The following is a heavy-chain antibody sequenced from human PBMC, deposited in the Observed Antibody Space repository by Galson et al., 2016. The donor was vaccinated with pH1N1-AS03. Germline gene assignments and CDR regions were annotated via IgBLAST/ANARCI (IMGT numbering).Heavy chain of an antibody. V-gene: IGHV5-51*01. Sequence: SAYIFGNYWFAWVRQMPGKGLEWMGITYPANSDIRYSPSFQGQVTISADTSINTVFLEWNSLRASDTAIYYCARRVSLTGREFDSWGRGTQVTVSS. CDR2: TYPANSDI. CDR1: AYIFGNYW. CDR3: ARRVSLTGREFDS. J-gene: IGHJ5*01. D-gene: IGHD3-9*01.